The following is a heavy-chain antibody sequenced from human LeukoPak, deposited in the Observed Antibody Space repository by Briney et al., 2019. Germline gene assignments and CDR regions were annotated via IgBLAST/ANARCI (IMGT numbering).Heavy chain of an antibody. CDR1: GGSISSGNYY. CDR2: IYTSGST. J-gene: IGHJ6*03. D-gene: IGHD6-13*01. Sequence: SQTLSLTCTVSGGSISSGNYYWSWIRQPAGKELEWLGRIYTSGSTNYNPSLKSRITISVDTSKNQFSLKLTSVTAADTAVYYCARGTKQQLDTGFQNYYYYYMDVWGKGTTVTVSS. V-gene: IGHV4-61*02. CDR3: ARGTKQQLDTGFQNYYYYYMDV.